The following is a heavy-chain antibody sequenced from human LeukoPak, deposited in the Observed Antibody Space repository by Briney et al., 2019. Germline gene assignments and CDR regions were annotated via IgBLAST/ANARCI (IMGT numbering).Heavy chain of an antibody. J-gene: IGHJ4*02. CDR3: ARIRYYDFWSGYHD. CDR1: GGSISSSSYY. Sequence: SETLSLTCTVSGGSISSSSYYWGWIRQPPGKGLEWIGSIYYSGSTYYNPSLKSRVTISVDTSKNQFSLKLSSVTAADTAVYYCARIRYYDFWSGYHDWGQGTLVTVSS. V-gene: IGHV4-39*07. CDR2: IYYSGST. D-gene: IGHD3-3*01.